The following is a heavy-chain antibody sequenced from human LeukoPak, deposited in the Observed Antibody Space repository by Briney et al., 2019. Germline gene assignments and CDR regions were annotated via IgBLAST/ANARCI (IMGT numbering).Heavy chain of an antibody. CDR2: IWYDGNNK. CDR1: GFTFSIYG. V-gene: IGHV3-33*06. CDR3: AKANSPYYYDSSGYSTFDY. J-gene: IGHJ4*02. D-gene: IGHD3-22*01. Sequence: SGRSLRLSCAASGFTFSIYGMHWVRQAPGKGLEWVAVIWYDGNNKYYADSVKGRFTISRDNSKNTLYLQMNSLRAEDTAVYYCAKANSPYYYDSSGYSTFDYWGQGTLVTVSS.